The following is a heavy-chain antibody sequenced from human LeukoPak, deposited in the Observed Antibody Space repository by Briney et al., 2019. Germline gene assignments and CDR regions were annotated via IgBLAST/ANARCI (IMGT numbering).Heavy chain of an antibody. CDR2: ISGDGYDT. CDR3: AKACSSYHYFDY. J-gene: IGHJ4*02. D-gene: IGHD6-13*01. V-gene: IGHV3-43*02. CDR1: GFSLADCA. Sequence: GGSLRLSCAASGFSLADCAMHWVRQVPGKGLEWVSLISGDGYDTYYAASVKGRFTISRDNSKSSLYLQMNSLRIEDTALYYCAKACSSYHYFDYWGQGTLVTVSS.